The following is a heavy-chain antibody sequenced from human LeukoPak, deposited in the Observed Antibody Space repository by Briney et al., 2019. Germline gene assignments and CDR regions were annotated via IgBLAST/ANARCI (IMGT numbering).Heavy chain of an antibody. CDR2: ISYDGRGK. V-gene: IGHV3-30*04. CDR1: GFTFSGYA. Sequence: GGSLRLSCAASGFTFSGYAMHWVRQAPAKGLEWVTLISYDGRGKYYADSVKGRFTISRDNSENMLYLQMNSLRPEDTAVYYCARERSGYDHQYWGQGTLVTVSS. CDR3: ARERSGYDHQY. D-gene: IGHD5-12*01. J-gene: IGHJ4*02.